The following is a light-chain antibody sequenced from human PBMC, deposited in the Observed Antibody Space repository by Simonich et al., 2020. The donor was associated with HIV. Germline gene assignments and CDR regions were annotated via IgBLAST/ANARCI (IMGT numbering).Light chain of an antibody. CDR2: WAS. CDR3: QQCHTHPHT. CDR1: QSVLYSSNNRNY. J-gene: IGKJ2*01. V-gene: IGKV4-1*01. Sequence: DIVMTQSPDSLAVSLGERATLNCKSSQSVLYSSNNRNYLAWYQQKPGQPPKLLMYWASTRESGVPDRFSGSGSGTDFTLTSSSLQAEDVAVYFCQQCHTHPHTFGQGTKVEIK.